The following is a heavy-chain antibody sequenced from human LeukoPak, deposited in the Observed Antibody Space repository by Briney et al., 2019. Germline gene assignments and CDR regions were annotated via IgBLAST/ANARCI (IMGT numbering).Heavy chain of an antibody. CDR3: ARERVVVVAATYSHYYYGMDV. D-gene: IGHD2-15*01. V-gene: IGHV3-21*01. J-gene: IGHJ6*02. CDR1: GFTFSSYS. CDR2: ISSSSSYT. Sequence: PGGSLRLSCVDSGFTFSSYSMNWVRQAPGKGLEWVSSISSSSSYTNYADSVRGRFTISRENAKNSLYLQMNSLRAEDTAVYYCARERVVVVAATYSHYYYGMDVWGQGTTVTVSS.